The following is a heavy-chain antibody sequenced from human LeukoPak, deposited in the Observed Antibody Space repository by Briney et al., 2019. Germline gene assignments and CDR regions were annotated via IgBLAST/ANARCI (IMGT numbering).Heavy chain of an antibody. D-gene: IGHD2-15*01. CDR1: GFTFSTYA. J-gene: IGHJ4*02. V-gene: IGHV3-30*04. Sequence: GRSLRLSCAASGFTFSTYAIHWVRQAPGKGLEWVAFIRYDGTNKYYAESVKGRFTISRDNSKNTLYVQMNSLRAEDTAVYYCARALNEFCSGGICYSYYFDYWGQGTLVTVSS. CDR3: ARALNEFCSGGICYSYYFDY. CDR2: IRYDGTNK.